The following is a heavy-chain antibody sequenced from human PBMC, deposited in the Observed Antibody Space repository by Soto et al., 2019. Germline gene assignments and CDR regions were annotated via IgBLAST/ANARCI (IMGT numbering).Heavy chain of an antibody. D-gene: IGHD6-13*01. CDR2: IYYSGST. CDR1: GGSISSYY. V-gene: IGHV4-59*08. J-gene: IGHJ6*03. CDR3: AILDGYYHYMHV. Sequence: SETLSLTCTVSGGSISSYYWTWIQQPPGKGLEWIGYIYYSGSTNYNPSLKSRVTISVATSKTQFSLKLSSVTAADTAVYYCAILDGYYHYMHVWGKGTTVTGSS.